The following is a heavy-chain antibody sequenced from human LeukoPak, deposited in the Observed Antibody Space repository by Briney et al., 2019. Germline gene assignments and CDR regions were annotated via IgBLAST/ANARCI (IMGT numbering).Heavy chain of an antibody. D-gene: IGHD3-22*01. V-gene: IGHV4-61*02. CDR3: VRDFSGYTYYMDI. CDR1: GGSINSGNYH. CDR2: LYSSGST. Sequence: SQTLSLTCTVSGGSINSGNYHWSWIRQPAGKGLEWIGRLYSSGSTKYNPSLKSRVTISGDTSDNQISLELSSVTAADTAVYYCVRDFSGYTYYMDIWGKGTTVTVSS. J-gene: IGHJ6*03.